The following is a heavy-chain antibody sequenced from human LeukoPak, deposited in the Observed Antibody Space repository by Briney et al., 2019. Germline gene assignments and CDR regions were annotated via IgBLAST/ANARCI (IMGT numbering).Heavy chain of an antibody. CDR1: GFTFSDYY. J-gene: IGHJ4*02. V-gene: IGHV3-11*04. CDR3: ARGAGYSGYDYTFDY. CDR2: ISSSGSTI. D-gene: IGHD5-12*01. Sequence: GGSLRLSCAASGFTFSDYYMSWIRQAPGKGLEWVSYISSSGSTIYYADSVKGRFTIPRDNAKISLYLQMNSLRAEDTAVYYCARGAGYSGYDYTFDYWGQGTLVTVSS.